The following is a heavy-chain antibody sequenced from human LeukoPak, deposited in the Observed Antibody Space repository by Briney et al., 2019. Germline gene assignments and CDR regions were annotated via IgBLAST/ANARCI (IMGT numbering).Heavy chain of an antibody. CDR1: GYTFTSYD. CDR3: ATANKGILGCSSTSCYTADLYYYYYYMDV. CDR2: MNPNSGNT. J-gene: IGHJ6*03. D-gene: IGHD2-2*02. V-gene: IGHV1-8*03. Sequence: ASVKVSCXASGYTFTSYDINWVRQATGQGLGWMGWMNPNSGNTGYAQKFQGRVTITRNTSISTAYMELSSLRSEDTAVYYCATANKGILGCSSTSCYTADLYYYYYYMDVWGKGTTVTVSS.